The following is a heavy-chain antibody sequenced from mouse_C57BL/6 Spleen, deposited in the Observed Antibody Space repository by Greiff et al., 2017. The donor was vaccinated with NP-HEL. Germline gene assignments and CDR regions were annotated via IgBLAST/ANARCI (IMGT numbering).Heavy chain of an antibody. Sequence: VQLQQSGAELARPGASVKLSCKASGYTFTSYGISWVKQRTGQGLEWIGEIYPRSGNTYYNEKFKGKATLTADKSSSTAYMELRSLTSEDSAVYSGAVYGSSPHWYFDVWGTGTTVTVSS. CDR2: IYPRSGNT. CDR3: AVYGSSPHWYFDV. D-gene: IGHD1-1*01. V-gene: IGHV1-81*01. CDR1: GYTFTSYG. J-gene: IGHJ1*03.